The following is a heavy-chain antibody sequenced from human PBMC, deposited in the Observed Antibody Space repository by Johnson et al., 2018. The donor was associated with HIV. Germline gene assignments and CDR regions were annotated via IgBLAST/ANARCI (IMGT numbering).Heavy chain of an antibody. Sequence: QVQLVEFGGGVVQPGRSLRLSCAASEFSFSTYALHWVRQAPGEGLEWVAVISYDGVNKYYADSVKGRFTVSRDNSKNTLYLHMTSLRTEDTAVYYCARGGFDIVGGTIGWSAFDIWGQGTIVTVSS. CDR1: EFSFSTYA. J-gene: IGHJ3*02. CDR2: ISYDGVNK. D-gene: IGHD1-26*01. V-gene: IGHV3-30*04. CDR3: ARGGFDIVGGTIGWSAFDI.